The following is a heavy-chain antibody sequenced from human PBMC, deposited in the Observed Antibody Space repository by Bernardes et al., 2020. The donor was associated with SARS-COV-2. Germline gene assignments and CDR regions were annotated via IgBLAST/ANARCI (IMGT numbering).Heavy chain of an antibody. V-gene: IGHV4-39*07. CDR2: IYYSGST. D-gene: IGHD6-13*01. CDR1: GGSISSSSYY. Sequence: SETLSLTCTVSGGSISSSSYYWGWIRQPPGKGLEWIGSIYYSGSTNYNPSLKSRVTISVDTSKNQFSLKLSSVTAADTAVYYCARDEQQLVTFDLWGRGTLVTVSS. J-gene: IGHJ2*01. CDR3: ARDEQQLVTFDL.